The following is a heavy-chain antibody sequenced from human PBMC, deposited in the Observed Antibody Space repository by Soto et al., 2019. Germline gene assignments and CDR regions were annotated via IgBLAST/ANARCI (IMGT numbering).Heavy chain of an antibody. CDR1: GGTFSSYA. V-gene: IGHV1-69*01. CDR2: IIPIFGTA. J-gene: IGHJ6*02. Sequence: QVQLVQSGAEVKKPGSSVKVSCKASGGTFSSYAISWVRQAPGQGLEWMGGIIPIFGTANYAQKFQGRVTITADESTSTAYMELSSLRSEDTAVYYCARADCSSTSRPTSIAAPPLYGMDVWGQGTTVTVSS. CDR3: ARADCSSTSRPTSIAAPPLYGMDV. D-gene: IGHD2-2*01.